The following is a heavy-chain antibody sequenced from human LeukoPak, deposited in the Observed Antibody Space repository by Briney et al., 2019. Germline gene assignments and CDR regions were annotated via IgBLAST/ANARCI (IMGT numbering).Heavy chain of an antibody. Sequence: GGAPRHSCAPSRFTPIPSELNSVRQTPQKRLERISHIKNTRSVIYYIDSLKGPYTLSRDNAKNFLYLQMNSLRVEDTGIYYCSSYCSEGTCYGYFHHWGEGALVSVSS. J-gene: IGHJ1*01. V-gene: IGHV3-48*03. CDR3: SSYCSEGTCYGYFHH. D-gene: IGHD2-15*01. CDR1: RFTPIPSE. CDR2: IKNTRSVI.